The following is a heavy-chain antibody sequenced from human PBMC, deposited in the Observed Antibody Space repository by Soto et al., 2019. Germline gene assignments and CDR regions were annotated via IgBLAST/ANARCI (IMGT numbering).Heavy chain of an antibody. CDR1: GFTFNRYS. V-gene: IGHV3-21*02. CDR2: VTSSSSSM. Sequence: EVQLVESGGGLVKPGGSLRLSCAASGFTFNRYSMNWVRQAPGKGLEWVSSVTSSSSSMLYADSVKGRFTISRDDAKDSLFLQMNSLRADDTAVYYCAREADIASSGYVLDYWGQGTLVTVSS. J-gene: IGHJ4*02. D-gene: IGHD3-22*01. CDR3: AREADIASSGYVLDY.